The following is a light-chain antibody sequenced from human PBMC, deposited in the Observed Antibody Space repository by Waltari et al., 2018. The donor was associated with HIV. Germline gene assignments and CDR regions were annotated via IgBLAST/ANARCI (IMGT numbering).Light chain of an antibody. CDR3: ALYMTGAKWV. CDR2: STD. V-gene: IGLV8-61*01. Sequence: QTVVTQEPSFSVSPGGTVTLTCALNSDSVSINYYPGWFQQTPGQPPRTLISSTDSRSSGVPDRFSGSILGNKAALTITGAQADDDSVYFCALYMTGAKWVFGGGTKLTVL. CDR1: SDSVSINYY. J-gene: IGLJ3*02.